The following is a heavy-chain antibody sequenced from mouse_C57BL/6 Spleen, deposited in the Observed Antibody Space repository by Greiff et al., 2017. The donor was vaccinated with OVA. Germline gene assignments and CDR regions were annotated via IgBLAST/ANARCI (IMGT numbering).Heavy chain of an antibody. V-gene: IGHV1-26*01. D-gene: IGHD3-2*02. Sequence: EVQLQQSGPELVKPGASVKISCKASGYTFTDYYMNWVKQSHGKSLEWIGDINPNNGGTSYNQKFKGKATLTVDKSSSTAYMELRSLTSEDSAVYYCARRRGSSGSFDYWGQGTTLTVSS. CDR3: ARRRGSSGSFDY. J-gene: IGHJ2*01. CDR1: GYTFTDYY. CDR2: INPNNGGT.